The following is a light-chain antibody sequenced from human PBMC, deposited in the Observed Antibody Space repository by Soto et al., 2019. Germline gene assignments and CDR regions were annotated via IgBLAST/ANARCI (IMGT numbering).Light chain of an antibody. J-gene: IGKJ1*01. Sequence: IVLTQSPGTLSLSPGERATLSCRASQSVTNNYLAWYQQKPGQAPSLLMYGVSSRAIGIPDRFSGSGSGTDFTLTISRLEPEDFALYYCQQYSASPWTFGQGTKVEIK. CDR2: GVS. CDR1: QSVTNNY. CDR3: QQYSASPWT. V-gene: IGKV3-20*01.